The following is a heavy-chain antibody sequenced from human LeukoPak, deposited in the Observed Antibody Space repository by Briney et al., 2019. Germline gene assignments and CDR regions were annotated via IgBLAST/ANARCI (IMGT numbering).Heavy chain of an antibody. D-gene: IGHD5-24*01. J-gene: IGHJ4*02. CDR2: ISYDGSNK. CDR1: GFTFSSYA. V-gene: IGHV3-30*07. Sequence: GGSLRLSCAASGFTFSSYAMHWVRQAPGKGLEWVAVISYDGSNKYYADSVKGRFTISRDNSKNTLYLQMNSLRAEDTAVYYCAKARRKMEMATKRDPAIFDYWGQGTLVTVSS. CDR3: AKARRKMEMATKRDPAIFDY.